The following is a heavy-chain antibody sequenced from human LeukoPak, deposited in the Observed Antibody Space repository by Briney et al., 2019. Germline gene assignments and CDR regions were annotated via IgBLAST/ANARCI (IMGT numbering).Heavy chain of an antibody. D-gene: IGHD5-24*01. CDR2: ISNDGSNK. V-gene: IGHV3-11*04. Sequence: SGGSLRLSCVGSGFTFSNYYMSWIRQAPGKGLEWVSYISNDGSNKYYGDSVRGRFTISRDYAKKSMYLQMSGLRPGDRDVYYSARRDWVSEAVLAFEIRGEGTIVTVAS. J-gene: IGHJ3*02. CDR3: ARRDWVSEAVLAFEI. CDR1: GFTFSNYY.